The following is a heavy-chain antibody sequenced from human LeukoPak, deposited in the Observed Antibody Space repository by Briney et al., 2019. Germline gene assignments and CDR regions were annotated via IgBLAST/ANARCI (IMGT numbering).Heavy chain of an antibody. CDR3: ASGIAARPDFGY. J-gene: IGHJ4*02. D-gene: IGHD6-6*01. Sequence: SETLSLTCTVSGGSISSGGYYWSWIRQPPGKGLEWIGYIYYSGSTNYNPSLKSRVTISVDTSKNQFSLKLSSVTAADTAVYYCASGIAARPDFGYWGQGTLVTVSS. CDR1: GGSISSGGYY. CDR2: IYYSGST. V-gene: IGHV4-61*08.